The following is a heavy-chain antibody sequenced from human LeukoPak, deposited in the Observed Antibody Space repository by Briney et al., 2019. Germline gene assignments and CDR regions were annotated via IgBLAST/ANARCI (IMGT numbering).Heavy chain of an antibody. D-gene: IGHD3-10*02. CDR3: ARLCQVTMYAKFEH. CDR1: GDSLGSGMYY. CDR2: IYHSGSI. V-gene: IGHV4-39*01. J-gene: IGHJ4*02. Sequence: PSETLSCTCTVSGDSLGSGMYYWGWIRQAPGKGLTWIGSIYHSGSIFYNASFESRVAMSVDPSNNQFSLRLTSVTAADTAVYYCARLCQVTMYAKFEHWGQGILVTVSS.